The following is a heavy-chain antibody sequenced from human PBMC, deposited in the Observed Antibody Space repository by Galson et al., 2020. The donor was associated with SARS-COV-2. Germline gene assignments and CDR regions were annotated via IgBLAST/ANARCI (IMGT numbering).Heavy chain of an antibody. CDR3: ARETDDDSSSWYDY. CDR2: ISYDGTTI. Sequence: GGSLRPSCPASGFTFSSSAMHWVRQAPGKGLEWVAIISYDGTTIYKSDSVKGRFTISRDISKNILYRQMNRLRPEDTGVYYCARETDDDSSSWYDYWGQGTLVTVSP. D-gene: IGHD3-22*01. V-gene: IGHV3-30*04. CDR1: GFTFSSSA. J-gene: IGHJ4*02.